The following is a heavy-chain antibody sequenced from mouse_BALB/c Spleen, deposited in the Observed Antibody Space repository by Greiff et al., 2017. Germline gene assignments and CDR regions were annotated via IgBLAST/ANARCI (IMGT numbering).Heavy chain of an antibody. CDR2: ISSGSSTI. D-gene: IGHD2-10*02. Sequence: EVMLVESGGGLVQPGGSRKLSCAASGFTFSSFGMHWVRQAPEKGLEWVAYISSGSSTIYYADTVKGRFTISRDNPKNTLFLQMTSLRSEDTAMYYCARSGYGNYGGYYAMDYWGQGTSVTVSS. V-gene: IGHV5-17*02. CDR3: ARSGYGNYGGYYAMDY. CDR1: GFTFSSFG. J-gene: IGHJ4*01.